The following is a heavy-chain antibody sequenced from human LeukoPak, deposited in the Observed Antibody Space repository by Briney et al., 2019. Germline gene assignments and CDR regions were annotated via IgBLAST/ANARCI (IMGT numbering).Heavy chain of an antibody. Sequence: GESLKISCKGSGYRFISYWIGWVRQLPGKGLEWMGIIYPGDSDTRYSPSFQGQVTISADKSISTAYLQWSSLKASDTAMYYCARRDSSSWYGPACMDVWGKGTTVTVSS. CDR2: IYPGDSDT. J-gene: IGHJ6*03. D-gene: IGHD6-13*01. CDR1: GYRFISYW. CDR3: ARRDSSSWYGPACMDV. V-gene: IGHV5-51*01.